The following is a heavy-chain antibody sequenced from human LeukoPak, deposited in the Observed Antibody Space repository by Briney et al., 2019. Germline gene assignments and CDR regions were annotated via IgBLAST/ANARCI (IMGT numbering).Heavy chain of an antibody. CDR2: ISSDERTT. V-gene: IGHV3-30*18. CDR1: GFTFSNYG. CDR3: AKEKAHAHPVDY. J-gene: IGHJ4*02. Sequence: GGSLRLSCVAPGFTFSNYGMHWARQAPGKGLEWVAVISSDERTTYYADSVKGRFTISRDLSKSTLYLQMDSLTGEDTAVYYCAKEKAHAHPVDYWGQGTLVTVSS.